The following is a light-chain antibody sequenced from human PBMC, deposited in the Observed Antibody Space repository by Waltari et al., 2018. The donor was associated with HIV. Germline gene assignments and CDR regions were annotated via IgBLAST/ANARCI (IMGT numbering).Light chain of an antibody. V-gene: IGLV1-47*01. CDR2: RNN. J-gene: IGLJ3*02. CDR1: RTNIGSTS. Sequence: SVLTQPPSASGTPGLRVTISCFGCRTNIGSTSIYWYQQLTRTAPKLLFNRNNQRPSGVPDRFSGSKSGTSVSLAISGLRSEDEADYYCAAWDDRLSGWVFGGGTKLTV. CDR3: AAWDDRLSGWV.